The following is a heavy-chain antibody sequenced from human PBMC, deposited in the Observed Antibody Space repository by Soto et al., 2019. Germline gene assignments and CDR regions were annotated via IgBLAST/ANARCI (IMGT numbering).Heavy chain of an antibody. CDR1: GGTFSSYA. D-gene: IGHD2-2*01. V-gene: IGHV1-69*01. CDR2: IIPIFGTA. J-gene: IGHJ6*04. CDR3: ARGGDIVEVPAALYGGGYYYYGMDV. Sequence: QVQLVQSGAEVKKPGSSVKVSCKASGGTFSSYAISWVRQAPGQGLEWMGGIIPIFGTANYAQKFQGRVTITADESTSTAYMELSSLRSEDTAVYYCARGGDIVEVPAALYGGGYYYYGMDVWGEGTTVTVSS.